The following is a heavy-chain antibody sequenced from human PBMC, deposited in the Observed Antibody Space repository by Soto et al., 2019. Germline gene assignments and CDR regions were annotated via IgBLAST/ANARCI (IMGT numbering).Heavy chain of an antibody. J-gene: IGHJ4*02. CDR3: ASGDGYNH. CDR1: GFTFSSYG. Sequence: PGGSLRLSCAASGFTFSSYGMHWVRQAPGKGLEWVAVISYDGSNKYYADSVKGRFTISRDNSKNTLYLQMNSLRAEDTAVYYCASGDGYNHWGQGTLVTVSS. V-gene: IGHV3-30*03. D-gene: IGHD5-12*01. CDR2: ISYDGSNK.